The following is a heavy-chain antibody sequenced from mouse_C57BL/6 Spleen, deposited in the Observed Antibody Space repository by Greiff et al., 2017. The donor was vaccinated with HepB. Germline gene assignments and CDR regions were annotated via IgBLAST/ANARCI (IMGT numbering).Heavy chain of an antibody. V-gene: IGHV1-80*01. Sequence: QVQLQQSGAELVKPGASVKISCKASGYAFSSYWRNWVKQRPGKGLGWIGQIYPGDGDTNYNGKFKGKATLTADKSSSTAYMQLSSLTSEDSAVYFCARWGTTTDYWGQGTSVTVSS. J-gene: IGHJ4*01. CDR2: IYPGDGDT. D-gene: IGHD1-1*01. CDR1: GYAFSSYW. CDR3: ARWGTTTDY.